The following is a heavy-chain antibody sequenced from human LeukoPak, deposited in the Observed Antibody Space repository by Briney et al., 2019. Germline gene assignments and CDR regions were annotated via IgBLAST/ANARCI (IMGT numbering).Heavy chain of an antibody. Sequence: SVKVSCKASGGTFSSYAISWVRQAPGQGLEWMGGIIPIFGTANYAQKFQGRVTITADESTSTAYMELSSLRSEDTAVYYCARRSGYDLGTESNWFDPWGGGTLVTVSS. CDR1: GGTFSSYA. CDR3: ARRSGYDLGTESNWFDP. J-gene: IGHJ5*02. V-gene: IGHV1-69*13. CDR2: IIPIFGTA. D-gene: IGHD5-12*01.